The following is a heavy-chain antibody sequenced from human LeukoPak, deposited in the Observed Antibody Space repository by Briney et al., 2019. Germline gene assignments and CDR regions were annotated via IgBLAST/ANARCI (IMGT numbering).Heavy chain of an antibody. CDR1: GYIFTELS. J-gene: IGHJ5*02. CDR2: ISAYNGDT. CDR3: ARVLGGSGFSNWFDP. V-gene: IGHV1-18*01. Sequence: ASVKVSCKVSGYIFTELSMHWVRQAPGQGLEWMGWISAYNGDTTYSQKFQGRVTMTTDTSTSTAYMEMRSLRFDDTAVYSCARVLGGSGFSNWFDPWGQGTLVTVSS. D-gene: IGHD3-3*01.